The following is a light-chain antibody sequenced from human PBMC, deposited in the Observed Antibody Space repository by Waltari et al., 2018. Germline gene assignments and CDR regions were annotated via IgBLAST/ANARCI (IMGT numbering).Light chain of an antibody. V-gene: IGLV4-69*02. CDR2: IKADGSL. CDR3: QTWATGIDWG. J-gene: IGLJ3*02. CDR1: SGHSGFA. Sequence: QVVLTQSPSASASLGASVKLTCTLISGHSGFAIAWHHQQPGKGPRLLLKIKADGSLTEGDRIPDRFAGSSSGTERRLIISSLQSEDEADYFCQTWATGIDWGFGAGTELTVL.